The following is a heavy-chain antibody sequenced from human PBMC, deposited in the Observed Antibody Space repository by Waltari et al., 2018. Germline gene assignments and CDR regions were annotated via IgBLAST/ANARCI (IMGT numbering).Heavy chain of an antibody. CDR1: GFTFSSYS. CDR3: AYARSSGSPPGDC. Sequence: EVQLVESGGGLVKPGGSLRLSCAASGFTFSSYSINWVRQAPGKGLEWVSSISSSSSYIYYADSVKGRFTIARDNAKNSLYLQMNSLRAEDTAVYYCAYARSSGSPPGDCWGQGTLVTVSS. D-gene: IGHD3-10*01. V-gene: IGHV3-21*01. CDR2: ISSSSSYI. J-gene: IGHJ4*02.